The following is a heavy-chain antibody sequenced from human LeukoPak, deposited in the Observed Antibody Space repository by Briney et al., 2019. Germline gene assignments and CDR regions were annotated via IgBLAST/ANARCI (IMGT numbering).Heavy chain of an antibody. CDR1: GFTFSNYW. D-gene: IGHD6-19*01. CDR3: ARGQWLGPQYYFDY. Sequence: GGSLRLSCAASGFTFSNYWMSWVRQAPGKGLECVANIKQDGSEKNYVDSVKGRFTTSRDNAKNSLYLQMNSLRAEDTAVYYCARGQWLGPQYYFDYWGQGTLVTVSS. V-gene: IGHV3-7*01. J-gene: IGHJ4*02. CDR2: IKQDGSEK.